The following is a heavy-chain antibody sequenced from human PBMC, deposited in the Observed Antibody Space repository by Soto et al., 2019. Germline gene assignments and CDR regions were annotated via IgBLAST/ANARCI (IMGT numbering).Heavy chain of an antibody. Sequence: SQTLSLTCTVSGGSISSSSYYWGWIRQPPGKGLEWIGSIYYSGSTYYNPSLKSRVTISVDTSKNQFSLKLSSVTAADTAVYYCARFRGSARTADYWGQGTLVTVSS. CDR3: ARFRGSARTADY. V-gene: IGHV4-39*01. J-gene: IGHJ4*02. CDR1: GGSISSSSYY. CDR2: IYYSGST. D-gene: IGHD6-13*01.